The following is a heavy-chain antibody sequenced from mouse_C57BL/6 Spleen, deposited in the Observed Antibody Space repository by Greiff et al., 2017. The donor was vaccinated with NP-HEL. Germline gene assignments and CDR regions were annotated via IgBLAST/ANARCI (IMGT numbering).Heavy chain of an antibody. V-gene: IGHV1-55*01. Sequence: VKLQQPGAELVKPGASVKMSCKASGYTFTSYWITWVKQRPGQGLEWIGDIYPGSGSTNYNEKFKSKATLTVDTSSSTAYMQLSSLTSEDSAVYYCARTSLYGSSFDYWGQGTTLTVSS. CDR2: IYPGSGST. CDR1: GYTFTSYW. CDR3: ARTSLYGSSFDY. J-gene: IGHJ2*01. D-gene: IGHD1-1*01.